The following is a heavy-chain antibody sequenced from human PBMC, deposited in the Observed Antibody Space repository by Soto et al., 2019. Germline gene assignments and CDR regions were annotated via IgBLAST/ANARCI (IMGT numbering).Heavy chain of an antibody. V-gene: IGHV3-11*01. Sequence: GGSLRLSCAASGFTFSDYYMTWIRQSPGKGLEWLSYISNSGSTIYYADSLEGRFTISRDNAKNSLYLQMNSLSAEDTAVYYCAREAVAVTTSQHYYYMDVWGKGTTVTVSS. CDR3: AREAVAVTTSQHYYYMDV. D-gene: IGHD4-17*01. CDR1: GFTFSDYY. J-gene: IGHJ6*03. CDR2: ISNSGSTI.